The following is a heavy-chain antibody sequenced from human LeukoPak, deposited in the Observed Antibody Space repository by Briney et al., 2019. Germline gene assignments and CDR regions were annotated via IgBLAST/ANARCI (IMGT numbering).Heavy chain of an antibody. V-gene: IGHV3-23*01. J-gene: IGHJ4*02. D-gene: IGHD3-16*02. Sequence: GGSLRLSCAASGFTFSSYAMTWVHQAPGKGLEWVSTIGGSGGRTYYADSVKGRFTISRDNSKNSLYLQMNSLRAEDTAVYYCARDLGTYVWGSYRYAGEFDYWGQGTLVTVSS. CDR3: ARDLGTYVWGSYRYAGEFDY. CDR2: IGGSGGRT. CDR1: GFTFSSYA.